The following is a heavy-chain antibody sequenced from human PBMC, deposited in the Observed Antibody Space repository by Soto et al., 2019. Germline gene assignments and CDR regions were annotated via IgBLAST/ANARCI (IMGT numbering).Heavy chain of an antibody. CDR2: IDYSGST. CDR3: ARSRAYCGGDCSANFDY. Sequence: SETLSLTCIVSGDSISTSFYYWGWNSQPPGKGLEWIGSIDYSGSTYYNPSLKSRVTISVDTSKNQFSLKLSSVTAADTAVYYCARSRAYCGGDCSANFDYWGQGTLVTVSS. J-gene: IGHJ4*02. CDR1: GDSISTSFYY. D-gene: IGHD2-21*01. V-gene: IGHV4-39*07.